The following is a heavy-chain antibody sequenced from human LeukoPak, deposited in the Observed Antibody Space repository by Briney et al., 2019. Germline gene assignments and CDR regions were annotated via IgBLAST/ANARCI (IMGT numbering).Heavy chain of an antibody. V-gene: IGHV3-53*01. J-gene: IGHJ4*02. CDR3: ARYSSGNFDY. CDR1: GFTVSSNY. Sequence: GGSLRLSCAASGFTVSSNYMSWVRQAPGKGLEWVSVIYSGGSTYYADSVKGRFTISRDNSKNTLYLQMHSLRAEDTAVYYCARYSSGNFDYWGQGTLVTVSS. D-gene: IGHD3-22*01. CDR2: IYSGGST.